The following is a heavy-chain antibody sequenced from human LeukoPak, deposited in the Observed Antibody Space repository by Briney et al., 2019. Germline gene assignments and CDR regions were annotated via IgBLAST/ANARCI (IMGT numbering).Heavy chain of an antibody. Sequence: SETLSLACTVSGGSISSYYWSWIRQPPGKGLEWIGYISYSGSTNYNPSLKSRVTISVDTSKNQFSLKLSSVTAADTAVYYCARYVWGSYPTFEDCWGQGTLATVSS. V-gene: IGHV4-59*01. CDR2: ISYSGST. CDR1: GGSISSYY. CDR3: ARYVWGSYPTFEDC. J-gene: IGHJ4*02. D-gene: IGHD3-16*02.